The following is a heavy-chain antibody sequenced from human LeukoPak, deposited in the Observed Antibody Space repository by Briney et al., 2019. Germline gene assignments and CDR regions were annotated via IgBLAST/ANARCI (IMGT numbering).Heavy chain of an antibody. D-gene: IGHD3-10*01. CDR3: ATAKLLWFGESSAPIDY. CDR2: SDPEDGET. Sequence: ASVKVSCKVSGYTLTELSMHWVRQAPGKGLEWMGGSDPEDGETIYAQKFQGRVTMTEDTSTDTAYMELSSLRSEDTAVYYCATAKLLWFGESSAPIDYWGQGTLVTVSP. CDR1: GYTLTELS. J-gene: IGHJ4*02. V-gene: IGHV1-24*01.